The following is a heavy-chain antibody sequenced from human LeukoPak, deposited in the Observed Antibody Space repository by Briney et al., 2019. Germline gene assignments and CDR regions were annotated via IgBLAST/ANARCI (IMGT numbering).Heavy chain of an antibody. J-gene: IGHJ4*02. Sequence: GGSLRLSCAASGFTVSSNYMSWVRQAPGKGLEWVSVIYSDGNTYYADSVKGRFTISRDNSKNTVYPQMNSLRAEDTAVYYCATPSGGYWSQGTLVTVSS. CDR2: IYSDGNT. D-gene: IGHD6-25*01. V-gene: IGHV3-66*04. CDR3: ATPSGGY. CDR1: GFTVSSNY.